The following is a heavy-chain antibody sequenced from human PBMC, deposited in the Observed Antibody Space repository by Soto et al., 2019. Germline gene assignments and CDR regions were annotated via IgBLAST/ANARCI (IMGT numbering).Heavy chain of an antibody. Sequence: QVQLVQSGAEVKKPGASVKVSCKASGYTFTAYYMHWVRQAPGQGLEWMGWINPKNGDTRFAQKLQGRVTMTRDTSINTAYMELSGLRSDDTAVYYCAKEATHYDSRWGQGTLVTVSS. CDR3: AKEATHYDSR. V-gene: IGHV1-2*02. CDR2: INPKNGDT. CDR1: GYTFTAYY. D-gene: IGHD3-22*01. J-gene: IGHJ4*02.